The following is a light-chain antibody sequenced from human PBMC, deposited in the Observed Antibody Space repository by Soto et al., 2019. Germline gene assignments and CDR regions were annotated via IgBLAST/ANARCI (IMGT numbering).Light chain of an antibody. J-gene: IGKJ3*01. V-gene: IGKV3-20*01. Sequence: EIVLTQSPGTLSLSPGESATLSCRASQSISSSYLAWYQQRPGQAPRLLIFGASYRATGIPDRFSGSGSGTDFTLTISRLEPEDFAVYYCQQYSSSPPEFTFGPGPKVDSK. CDR1: QSISSSY. CDR2: GAS. CDR3: QQYSSSPPEFT.